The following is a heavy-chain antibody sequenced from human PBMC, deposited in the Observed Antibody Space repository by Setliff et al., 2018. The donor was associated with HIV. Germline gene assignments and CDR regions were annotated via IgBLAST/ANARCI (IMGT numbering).Heavy chain of an antibody. Sequence: ASVKVSCKASGYTFTSYYMHWVRQAPGQGLEWMGIINPSGGSTSYAQKFQGRVTMTRDTSTSTVYMELSSLRSEDTAVYYCARELSRTASRNDYGDYVCPPGVCYYYGIDVWGQGTTVTVSS. J-gene: IGHJ6*02. V-gene: IGHV1-46*01. CDR1: GYTFTSYY. CDR3: ARELSRTASRNDYGDYVCPPGVCYYYGIDV. D-gene: IGHD4-17*01. CDR2: INPSGGST.